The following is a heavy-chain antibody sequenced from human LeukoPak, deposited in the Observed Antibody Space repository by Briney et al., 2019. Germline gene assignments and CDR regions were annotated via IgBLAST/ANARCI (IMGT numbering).Heavy chain of an antibody. CDR3: ARVGVDYSGNIIMYYFDY. J-gene: IGHJ4*02. Sequence: PSETLSLTCTVSGGSISSSSYYWGWIRQPTGKGLEWIGSIYYSGSTYYNPSLKSRVTISVDTSKNQFSLKLSSVTAADTAVYYCARVGVDYSGNIIMYYFDYWGQGTLVTVSS. CDR2: IYYSGST. CDR1: GGSISSSSYY. V-gene: IGHV4-39*07. D-gene: IGHD4-23*01.